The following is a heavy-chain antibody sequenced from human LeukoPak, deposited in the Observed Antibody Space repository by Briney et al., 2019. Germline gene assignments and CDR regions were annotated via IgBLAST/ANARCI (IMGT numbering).Heavy chain of an antibody. CDR1: GGSISSGGYS. CDR3: ARAGSSLRFLEWLSERGVSWFDP. Sequence: SETLSLTCAVSGGSISSGGYSWSWIRQPPGKGLEWIGYIYYSGSTSYNPSLKSRVTISVDTSKNQFSLKLSSVTAADTAVYYCARAGSSLRFLEWLSERGVSWFDPWGQGTLVTVSS. D-gene: IGHD3-3*01. CDR2: IYYSGST. J-gene: IGHJ5*02. V-gene: IGHV4-30-4*07.